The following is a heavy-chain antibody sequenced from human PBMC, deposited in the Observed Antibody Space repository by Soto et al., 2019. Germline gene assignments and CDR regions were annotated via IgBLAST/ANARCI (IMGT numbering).Heavy chain of an antibody. Sequence: EVQLLESGGNLVQPGGSQRLSCAASGFSLKNYAMTWVRQAPGKGLEWVSGITGSGDKTYYADSVKGRFIISRDNSENTLYLQMNSLRAEDTALYYCARDCSSSSCSVWRYWGQGTQVTVSS. CDR3: ARDCSSSSCSVWRY. V-gene: IGHV3-23*01. CDR1: GFSLKNYA. CDR2: ITGSGDKT. D-gene: IGHD2-2*01. J-gene: IGHJ4*02.